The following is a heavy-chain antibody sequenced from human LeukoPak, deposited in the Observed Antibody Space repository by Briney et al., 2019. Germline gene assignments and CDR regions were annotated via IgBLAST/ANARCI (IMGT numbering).Heavy chain of an antibody. CDR2: IYYSGST. CDR1: GCSISSGDYY. J-gene: IGHJ2*01. CDR3: ARGISGYFDL. Sequence: SGTLSLTCTVSGCSISSGDYYWSWMRQAPGKGLEWIGYIYYSGSTYYNPSLKSRVTISLDTSKNQFYLKLSSVTAADTAVYYCARGISGYFDLWGRGTLVTVSS. V-gene: IGHV4-30-4*08. D-gene: IGHD2-15*01.